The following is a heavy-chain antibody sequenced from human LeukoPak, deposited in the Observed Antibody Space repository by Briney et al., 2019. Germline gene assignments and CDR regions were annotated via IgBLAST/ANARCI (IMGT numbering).Heavy chain of an antibody. D-gene: IGHD7-27*01. CDR3: ASRKLGNDY. Sequence: SGTLSLTCTVSGYSISSGHYWGWIRPPPGKGLEWIGSMYHSGSTYYNPPLKRRVTISEDTSKNQFSLKPSSVTAADTAVYYCASRKLGNDYWGQGTLVTVSS. V-gene: IGHV4-38-2*02. CDR1: GYSISSGHY. J-gene: IGHJ4*02. CDR2: MYHSGST.